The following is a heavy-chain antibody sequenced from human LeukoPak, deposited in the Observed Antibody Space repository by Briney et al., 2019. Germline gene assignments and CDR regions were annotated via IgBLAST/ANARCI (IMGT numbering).Heavy chain of an antibody. D-gene: IGHD3-22*01. J-gene: IGHJ6*02. CDR1: GGSISSSIYY. CDR3: ARVGFYYYDSSGYRDYYYGMDV. V-gene: IGHV4-39*07. Sequence: PSETLSLTCSVSGGSISSSIYYWGWIRQPPGKGLEWIGEIYHSGSTNYNPSLKSRVTISVDKSKNQLSLKLSSVTAADTAVYYCARVGFYYYDSSGYRDYYYGMDVWGQGTTVTVSS. CDR2: IYHSGST.